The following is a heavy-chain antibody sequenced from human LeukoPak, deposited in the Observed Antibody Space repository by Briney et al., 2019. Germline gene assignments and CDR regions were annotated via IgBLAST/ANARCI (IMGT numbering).Heavy chain of an antibody. V-gene: IGHV3-48*03. CDR1: GFTFSGYE. CDR2: ISTSGSTT. Sequence: GGSLRLSCAASGFTFSGYEMNWVRQAPGEGLEWVSYISTSGSTTYYADSVKGRFTISRDNAKNSLYLQMNSLRAEDTAAYYCARDPWVAVAGTGAFDIWGQGTMVTVSS. D-gene: IGHD6-19*01. J-gene: IGHJ3*02. CDR3: ARDPWVAVAGTGAFDI.